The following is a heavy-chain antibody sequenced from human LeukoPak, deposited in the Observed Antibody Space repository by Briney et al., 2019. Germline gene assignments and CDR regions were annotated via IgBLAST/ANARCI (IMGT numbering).Heavy chain of an antibody. Sequence: SETLSLTCTVSGGSISSSSYYWGWIRQPPGKGLEWIGSIYYSGSTYYNPSLKSRVTISVDTSKNQFSLKLSSVTAADTAVYYCARDPSGYAEGRYFDYWGQGTLVTVSS. CDR2: IYYSGST. CDR3: ARDPSGYAEGRYFDY. D-gene: IGHD5-12*01. J-gene: IGHJ4*02. CDR1: GGSISSSSYY. V-gene: IGHV4-39*07.